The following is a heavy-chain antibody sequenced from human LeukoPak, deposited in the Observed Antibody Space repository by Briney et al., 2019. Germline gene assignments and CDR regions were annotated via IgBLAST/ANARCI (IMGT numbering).Heavy chain of an antibody. J-gene: IGHJ4*02. CDR3: ARGSPLGHY. Sequence: GASVKVSCKASGYIFTSYDISWVRQAPGQGLEWMGWISTYNVKTNYAQKLQGRVTMTTDTSTSTAYMELRSLRSDDTAVYYCARGSPLGHYWGQGTLVTVSS. V-gene: IGHV1-18*01. CDR1: GYIFTSYD. CDR2: ISTYNVKT.